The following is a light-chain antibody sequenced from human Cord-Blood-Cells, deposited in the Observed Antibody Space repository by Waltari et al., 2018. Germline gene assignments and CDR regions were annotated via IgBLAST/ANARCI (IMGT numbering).Light chain of an antibody. CDR1: CSDVGGYNY. CDR3: SSYTSSSTPWV. Sequence: QSALTQPASVSGSPGQSITISCTGTCSDVGGYNYVSWYQQHPGKAPKLMIYDVSKRPSGVSNRFSGSKSGNTASLTISGLQAEDEADYYCSSYTSSSTPWVFGGGTKLTVL. CDR2: DVS. V-gene: IGLV2-14*01. J-gene: IGLJ3*02.